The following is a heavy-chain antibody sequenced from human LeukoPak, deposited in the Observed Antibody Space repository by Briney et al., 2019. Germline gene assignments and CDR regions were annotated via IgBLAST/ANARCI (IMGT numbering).Heavy chain of an antibody. CDR1: GYSISSGYY. D-gene: IGHD3-10*01. CDR3: ARDLTMVRGVMTGGWFDP. CDR2: IYHSGST. J-gene: IGHJ5*02. V-gene: IGHV4-38-2*02. Sequence: SETLSLTCTVSGYSISSGYYWGWIRQPPGKGLEWIGSIYHSGSTYYNPSLKSRVTISVDTSKNQFSLKLSSVTAADTAVYYCARDLTMVRGVMTGGWFDPWGQGTLVTVSS.